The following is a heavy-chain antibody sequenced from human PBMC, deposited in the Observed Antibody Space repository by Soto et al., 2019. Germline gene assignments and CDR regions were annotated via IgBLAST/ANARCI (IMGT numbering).Heavy chain of an antibody. V-gene: IGHV4-31*03. CDR1: GGSISSGGYY. CDR3: ARAPRYGDYVWYFDL. D-gene: IGHD4-17*01. CDR2: IYYSGST. J-gene: IGHJ2*01. Sequence: QVQLQESGPGLVKPSQTLSLTCTVSGGSISSGGYYWSWIRQHPGKGLEWIGYIYYSGSTYYNPSIKSRVTISVDTSKNQFSLKLSSVTAADKAVYYCARAPRYGDYVWYFDLWGRGTLVTVSS.